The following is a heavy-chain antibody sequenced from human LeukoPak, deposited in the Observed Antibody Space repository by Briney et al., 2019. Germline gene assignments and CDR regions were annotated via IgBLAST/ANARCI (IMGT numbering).Heavy chain of an antibody. CDR1: GGSFSGYY. CDR2: INHSGST. CDR3: ARAWEDSSSWYMRYYFDY. V-gene: IGHV4-34*01. Sequence: SETLSLTCAVYGGSFSGYYWSWIRQPPGKGLEWIGEINHSGSTNYNPSLKSRVTISVDTSKNQFSLKLSSVTAADTAVYYCARAWEDSSSWYMRYYFDYWGQGTLVTVSS. D-gene: IGHD6-13*01. J-gene: IGHJ4*02.